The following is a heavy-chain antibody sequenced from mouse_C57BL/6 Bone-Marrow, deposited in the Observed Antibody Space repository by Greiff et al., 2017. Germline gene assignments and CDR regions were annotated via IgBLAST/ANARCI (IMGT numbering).Heavy chain of an antibody. V-gene: IGHV2-2*01. CDR2: IWSGGST. D-gene: IGHD2-3*01. CDR1: GFSLTSYG. CDR3: AKADGYIFAY. J-gene: IGHJ3*01. Sequence: VQRVESGPGLVQPSQSLSITCTVSGFSLTSYGVHWVRQSPGKGLEWLGVIWSGGSTDYNAAFISSLSISKDNSTSKVFMKMNSLQADDTALYYCAKADGYIFAYWGQGTLVTVSA.